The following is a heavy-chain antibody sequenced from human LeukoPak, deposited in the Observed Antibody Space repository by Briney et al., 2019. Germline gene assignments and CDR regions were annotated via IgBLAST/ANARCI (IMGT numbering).Heavy chain of an antibody. CDR3: AREGYYYDSSGYFAYYFDY. CDR1: GGPISSYY. D-gene: IGHD3-22*01. CDR2: IYTSGST. V-gene: IGHV4-4*07. Sequence: KSSETLSLTCSVSGGPISSYYWSWIRQPAGKGLEWIGRIYTSGSTNYNPPLKSRVPMSVDTSKNKFSLKLSSVTAADTAVYYCAREGYYYDSSGYFAYYFDYWGQGTLVTVSS. J-gene: IGHJ4*02.